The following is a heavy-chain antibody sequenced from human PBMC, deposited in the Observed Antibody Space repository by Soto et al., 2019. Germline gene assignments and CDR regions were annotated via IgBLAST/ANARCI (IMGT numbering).Heavy chain of an antibody. V-gene: IGHV1-3*01. CDR1: GYTFTSYA. J-gene: IGHJ6*01. Sequence: APVKVSCKASGYTFTSYAMHWVRQAPGQRLEWMGWINAGNGNTKYSQKFQGRVTITRDTSASTAYMELSSLRSEDTAVYYCAXDPKIAADYYYYYGMDVWGQGTTVTVSS. CDR3: AXDPKIAADYYYYYGMDV. CDR2: INAGNGNT. D-gene: IGHD6-13*01.